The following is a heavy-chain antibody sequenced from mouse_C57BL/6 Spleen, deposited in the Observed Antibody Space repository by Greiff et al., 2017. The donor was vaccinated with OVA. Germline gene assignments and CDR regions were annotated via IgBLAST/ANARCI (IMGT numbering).Heavy chain of an antibody. CDR2: ISSGGSYT. CDR1: GFTFSSYG. Sequence: EVQVVESGGDLVKPGGSLKLSCAASGFTFSSYGMSWVRQTPDKRLEWVATISSGGSYTYYPDSVKGRFTISRDNAKNTLYLQMSSLKSEDTAMYYCARRDYDYGWFAYWGQGTLVTVSA. CDR3: ARRDYDYGWFAY. D-gene: IGHD2-4*01. J-gene: IGHJ3*01. V-gene: IGHV5-6*01.